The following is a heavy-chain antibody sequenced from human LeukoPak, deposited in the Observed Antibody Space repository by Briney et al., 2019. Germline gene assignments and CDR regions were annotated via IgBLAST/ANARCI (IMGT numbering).Heavy chain of an antibody. CDR2: IYTSGST. CDR3: ARKGISAVAGAFDI. CDR1: GGSISSYH. J-gene: IGHJ3*02. V-gene: IGHV4-4*07. D-gene: IGHD6-19*01. Sequence: SETLSLTCTVSGGSISSYHWSWIRQPAGKGLEWIGRIYTSGSTNYNPSLKSRVTFSVDTSKNQFSLKLTSVTAADTAVYYCARKGISAVAGAFDIWGQGTMVTVSS.